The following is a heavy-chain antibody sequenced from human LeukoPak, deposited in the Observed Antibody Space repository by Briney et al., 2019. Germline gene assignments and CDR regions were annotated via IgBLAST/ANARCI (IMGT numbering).Heavy chain of an antibody. CDR1: GLNFRSYA. V-gene: IGHV3-23*01. CDR3: ARSSGNYWAAPFDY. J-gene: IGHJ4*02. CDR2: IRDNDFST. Sequence: GGSLRLACTASGLNFRSYAVSWVRQAPGKGLEWVSGIRDNDFSTYYADSVKRRFTISRDNSKSPVYLQLNSLRAEDTAVYYCARSSGNYWAAPFDYWGQETLVTVSS. D-gene: IGHD1-26*01.